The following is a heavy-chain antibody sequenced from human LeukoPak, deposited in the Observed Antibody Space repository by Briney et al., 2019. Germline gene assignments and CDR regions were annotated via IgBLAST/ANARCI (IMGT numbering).Heavy chain of an antibody. CDR2: FSSSGNMT. Sequence: GGSLRLSCAASGFTFSTYDISWVRQAPGKGLEWVSTFSSSGNMTYYADSVKGRLTISRDNSKNTLYLQMNSLRPEDTAVYYCARGDLVGYSRTYAFHIWGQGTMVTVS. CDR3: ARGDLVGYSRTYAFHI. J-gene: IGHJ3*02. D-gene: IGHD1-26*01. CDR1: GFTFSTYD. V-gene: IGHV3-23*01.